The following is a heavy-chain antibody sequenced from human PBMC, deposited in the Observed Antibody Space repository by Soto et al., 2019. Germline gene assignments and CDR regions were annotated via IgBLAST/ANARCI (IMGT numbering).Heavy chain of an antibody. D-gene: IGHD6-13*01. CDR3: ARGMGAAADYFDF. V-gene: IGHV3-11*05. CDR2: ISSSTSHP. J-gene: IGHJ4*02. Sequence: QVQLVESGGGLVKPGGSLRLSCAVSGFTFSDYYMTWIRQAPGKGLEWVSYISSSTSHPNYADSVKGRFTISRDNAKNSLFLQMNSLRAEDTAVYYCARGMGAAADYFDFWGQGTLVTVSS. CDR1: GFTFSDYY.